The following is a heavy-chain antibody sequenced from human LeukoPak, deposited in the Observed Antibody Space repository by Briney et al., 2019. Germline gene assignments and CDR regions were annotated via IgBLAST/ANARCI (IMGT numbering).Heavy chain of an antibody. CDR1: GGTFSSYA. CDR2: INPNSGGT. J-gene: IGHJ4*02. D-gene: IGHD3-22*01. Sequence: ASVKVSCKASGGTFSSYAISWVRQAPGQGLEWMGWINPNSGGTNYAQKFQGRVTMTRDTSISTAYMELSRLRSDDTAVYYCARGSITMIVVVTHFDYWGQGTLVTVSS. V-gene: IGHV1-2*02. CDR3: ARGSITMIVVVTHFDY.